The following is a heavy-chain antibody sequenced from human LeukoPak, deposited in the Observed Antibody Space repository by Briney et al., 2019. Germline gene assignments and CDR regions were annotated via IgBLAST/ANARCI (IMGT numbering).Heavy chain of an antibody. CDR3: ATSLRWASDF. CDR2: IHYSGST. J-gene: IGHJ4*02. D-gene: IGHD2-21*01. Sequence: PSETLSLTCTVSGGSISSGNYYYSWIRQHPGKGLEWIGYIHYSGSTYYNPSLKTRVTMSVDTSKTQFSLNLSSVTAADTAVYYCATSLRWASDFWGQGTLVTVSS. V-gene: IGHV4-31*03. CDR1: GGSISSGNYY.